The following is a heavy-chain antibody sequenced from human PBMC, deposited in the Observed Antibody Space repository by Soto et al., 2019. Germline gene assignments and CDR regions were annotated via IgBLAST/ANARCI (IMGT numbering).Heavy chain of an antibody. V-gene: IGHV3-30*18. CDR1: GFTFSSYG. D-gene: IGHD6-13*01. CDR2: ISYDGSNK. Sequence: GGSLRLSCAASGFTFSSYGMHWVRQAPGKGLEWVAVISYDGSNKYYADSVRGRFTISRDNSKNTLYLQMNSLRAEDTAVYYCVKDPLAAAEYYIDYSGQATLVSVSS. J-gene: IGHJ4*02. CDR3: VKDPLAAAEYYIDY.